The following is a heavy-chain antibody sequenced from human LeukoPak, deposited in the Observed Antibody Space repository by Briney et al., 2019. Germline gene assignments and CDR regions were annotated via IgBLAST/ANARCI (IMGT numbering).Heavy chain of an antibody. Sequence: GGSLRLSCAASGFTFSNAWMSWVRQAPGKGLEWVGRIKSKTDGGTTDYAAPVKGRFTISRDDSKNTLYLQMNSLKTEDTAVYYRTTGRMVAPYFDNWGQGTLVTVSS. V-gene: IGHV3-15*01. J-gene: IGHJ4*02. CDR1: GFTFSNAW. CDR2: IKSKTDGGTT. D-gene: IGHD3-10*01. CDR3: TTGRMVAPYFDN.